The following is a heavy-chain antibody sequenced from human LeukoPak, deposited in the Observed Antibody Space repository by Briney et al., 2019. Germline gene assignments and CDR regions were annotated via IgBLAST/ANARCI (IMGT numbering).Heavy chain of an antibody. CDR2: IYYSGST. Sequence: SSQTLSLTCTVSGVSISSGGYYWSWIRQHPGKGLEWIGYIYYSGSTYYNPSLKSRVTISVDTSKNQFSLKLSSVTAADTAVYYCAREPQGLVLRGSWFDPWGQGTLVTVSS. J-gene: IGHJ5*02. D-gene: IGHD2-8*02. V-gene: IGHV4-31*03. CDR1: GVSISSGGYY. CDR3: AREPQGLVLRGSWFDP.